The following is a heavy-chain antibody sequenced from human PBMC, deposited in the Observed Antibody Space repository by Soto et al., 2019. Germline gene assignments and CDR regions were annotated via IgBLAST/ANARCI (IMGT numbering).Heavy chain of an antibody. Sequence: SETLSLTCAVSGGSISSSNWWSWVRQPPGKGLEWIGEIYHSGSTNYNPSLKSRVTISVDKSKNQFSLKLRSVTAADTAVYYCARIGGERNAWFGERFLWFDPRGKGTPVTVSS. CDR2: IYHSGST. V-gene: IGHV4-4*02. J-gene: IGHJ5*02. CDR1: GGSISSSNW. D-gene: IGHD3-10*01. CDR3: ARIGGERNAWFGERFLWFDP.